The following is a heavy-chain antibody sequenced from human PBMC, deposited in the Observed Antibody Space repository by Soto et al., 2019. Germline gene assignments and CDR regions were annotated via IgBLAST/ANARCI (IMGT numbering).Heavy chain of an antibody. CDR1: GASISSGGYY. Sequence: QVQLRESVPGLVKPSQTLSLTCTVSGASISSGGYYWTWIRQHPGKGLEWIGFIYYRGSPYYNPSLTSRLTISXXTXKXXFSLKLSSATAADTAVYYCARESGGFSYGFYYFDYWGQGTLVTVSS. CDR3: ARESGGFSYGFYYFDY. D-gene: IGHD5-18*01. J-gene: IGHJ4*02. V-gene: IGHV4-31*03. CDR2: IYYRGSP.